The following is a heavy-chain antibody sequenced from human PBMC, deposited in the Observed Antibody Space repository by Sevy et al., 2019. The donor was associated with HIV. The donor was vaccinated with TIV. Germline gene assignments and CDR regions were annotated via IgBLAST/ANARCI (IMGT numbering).Heavy chain of an antibody. V-gene: IGHV1-69*13. CDR1: GGTFSSYA. Sequence: ASVKVSCKASGGTFSSYAISWVRQAPGQGLEWMGGIIPIFGTANYAQKFQGRVTITADESTSTAYMELSSLRSEDTAVYYCAREIITMIVVVHQHNWFDPWGQGTLVTVSS. CDR3: AREIITMIVVVHQHNWFDP. D-gene: IGHD3-22*01. J-gene: IGHJ5*02. CDR2: IIPIFGTA.